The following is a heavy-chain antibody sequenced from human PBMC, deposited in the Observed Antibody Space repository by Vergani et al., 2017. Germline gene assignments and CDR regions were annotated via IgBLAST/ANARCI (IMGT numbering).Heavy chain of an antibody. CDR2: IFYSGTT. D-gene: IGHD6-25*01. CDR3: ARVDTQVPATSHFNYMDV. CDR1: GGSISSGDHC. J-gene: IGHJ6*03. Sequence: QVQLQESGPGAVKPSQTLSLTCAVSGGSISSGDHCWTWIRQRPGKGLAWIGYIFYSGTTYDNPSPSSRLTISVDTSQNQFSLKLSSVTAADTAVYYCARVDTQVPATSHFNYMDVWGKGTTVVVSS. V-gene: IGHV4-31*11.